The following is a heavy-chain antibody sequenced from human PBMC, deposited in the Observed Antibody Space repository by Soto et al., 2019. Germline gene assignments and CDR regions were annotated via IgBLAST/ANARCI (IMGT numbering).Heavy chain of an antibody. J-gene: IGHJ4*01. CDR1: GGSISSDY. D-gene: IGHD6-13*01. CDR3: ARGVGRSSWTSFDS. V-gene: IGHV4-4*07. CDR2: IYISENT. Sequence: SETLSLTCTVPGGSISSDYWSWIRQPAGKGLEWIGRIYISENTHYNPSLRSRVSMSLDTSTNQLSLNLSSVTAADTAVYYCARGVGRSSWTSFDSWGQGALVTVSS.